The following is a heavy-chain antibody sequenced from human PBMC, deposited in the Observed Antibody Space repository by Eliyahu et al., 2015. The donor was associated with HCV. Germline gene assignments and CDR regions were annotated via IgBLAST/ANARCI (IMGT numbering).Heavy chain of an antibody. D-gene: IGHD2-15*01. Sequence: QLQESGPGLVKPSETLSLTCTVSGGPITSGSYYWGWIRQTPGKGLEWIGSIYYSGSTLYTPSLKSRVTISVDTSKNQVSLELISVTAADTAVYYCRCSGDVPGYYGMDVWGQGTTVTVSS. CDR1: GGPITSGSYY. CDR3: RCSGDVPGYYGMDV. V-gene: IGHV4-39*01. J-gene: IGHJ6*02. CDR2: IYYSGST.